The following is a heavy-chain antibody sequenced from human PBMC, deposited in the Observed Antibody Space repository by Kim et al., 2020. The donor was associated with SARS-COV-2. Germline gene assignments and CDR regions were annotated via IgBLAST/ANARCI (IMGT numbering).Heavy chain of an antibody. V-gene: IGHV1-24*01. CDR3: ATDDGGEKWFGELVGYYYGMDV. J-gene: IGHJ6*02. D-gene: IGHD3-10*01. CDR2: FDPEDGET. Sequence: ASVKVSCKVSGYTLTELSMHWVRQAPGKGLEWMGGFDPEDGETIYAQKFQGRVTMTEDTSTDTAYMELSSLTSEDTAVYYCATDDGGEKWFGELVGYYYGMDVWGQGTTVTVSS. CDR1: GYTLTELS.